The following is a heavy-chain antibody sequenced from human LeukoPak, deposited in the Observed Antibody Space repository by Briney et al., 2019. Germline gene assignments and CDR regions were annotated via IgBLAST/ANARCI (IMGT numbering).Heavy chain of an antibody. CDR1: GFTFSSYW. D-gene: IGHD2-15*01. V-gene: IGHV3-7*01. CDR3: ARDFLTGKRILLDY. CDR2: IKQDGSEK. Sequence: GGSLRLSCAASGFTFSSYWMSWVRQAPGKGLEWVANIKQDGSEKYYVDSVKGRFTISRDNAKNSLYLQMNSLRAEDTAVYYCARDFLTGKRILLDYWGLGTLVTVSS. J-gene: IGHJ4*02.